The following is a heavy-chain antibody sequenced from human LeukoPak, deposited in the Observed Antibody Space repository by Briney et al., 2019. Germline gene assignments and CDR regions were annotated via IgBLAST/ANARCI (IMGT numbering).Heavy chain of an antibody. Sequence: ASVKVSCKASGYTFTSYAMNWVRQAPGQGLEWMGWINTNTGDPTYGQAFTGQFVLCLDTSVSTAYLQISSLRAEDTAVYYCARDLAYCSGGRCFPSYYYMDVWGKRTTVTVSS. J-gene: IGHJ6*03. CDR3: ARDLAYCSGGRCFPSYYYMDV. D-gene: IGHD2-15*01. V-gene: IGHV7-4-1*02. CDR2: INTNTGDP. CDR1: GYTFTSYA.